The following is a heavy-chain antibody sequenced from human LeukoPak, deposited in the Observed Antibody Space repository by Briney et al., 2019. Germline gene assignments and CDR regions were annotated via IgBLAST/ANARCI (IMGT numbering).Heavy chain of an antibody. CDR2: IYYSGST. V-gene: IGHV4-39*01. J-gene: IGHJ6*03. CDR1: GGSISSSSYY. D-gene: IGHD6-6*01. CDR3: AARHLYYYYMDV. Sequence: SETLSLTCTVSGGSISSSSYYWGWIRQPPGKGLEWIGSIYYSGSTYYNPSLKSRVTISVDTSKYQFSLKLSSVTAADTAVYYCAARHLYYYYMDVWGKGTTVTVSS.